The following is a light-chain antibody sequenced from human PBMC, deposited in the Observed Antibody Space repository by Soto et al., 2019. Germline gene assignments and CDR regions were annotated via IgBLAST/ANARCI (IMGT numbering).Light chain of an antibody. CDR3: MQALQTPT. J-gene: IGKJ1*01. CDR2: LGS. Sequence: DIVMTQSPLSLPVTPGEPASISCRSSQSLLHSNGYNYLDWYLQKPGPSPQLLIYLGSNRASGVPDRFSSSGSGTDFTLKISRVEAEDVGVYYCMQALQTPTFGQGTKVEIK. V-gene: IGKV2-28*01. CDR1: QSLLHSNGYNY.